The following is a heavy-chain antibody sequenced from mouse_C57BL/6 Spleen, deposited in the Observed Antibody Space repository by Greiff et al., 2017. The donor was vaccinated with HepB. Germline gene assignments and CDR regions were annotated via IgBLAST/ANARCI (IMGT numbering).Heavy chain of an antibody. V-gene: IGHV1-69*01. CDR1: GYTFTSYW. Sequence: QVQLQQPGAELVMPGASVKLSCKASGYTFTSYWMHWVKQRPGQGLEWIGEIDPSDSYTNYNQKFKGKSTLTVDKSSSTSYLQLSSLTSEDYAVYYCARATTGVGDFDVWGTGTTVTVST. J-gene: IGHJ1*03. CDR2: IDPSDSYT. CDR3: ARATTGVGDFDV. D-gene: IGHD1-1*01.